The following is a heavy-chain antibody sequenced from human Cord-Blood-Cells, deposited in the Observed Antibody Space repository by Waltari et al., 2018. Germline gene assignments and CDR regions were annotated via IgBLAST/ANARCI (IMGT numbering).Heavy chain of an antibody. CDR2: INPNSGGT. Sequence: QVQLVQSGAEVKKPGASVKVSCKASGNTFTGYYMHWVRQAPGQGLEWMGWINPNSGGTNYAQKFQGRVTMTRDTSISTAYMELSRLRSDDTAVYYCARIYCSSTSCYWYFDLWGRGTLVTVSS. CDR3: ARIYCSSTSCYWYFDL. V-gene: IGHV1-2*02. CDR1: GNTFTGYY. J-gene: IGHJ2*01. D-gene: IGHD2-2*01.